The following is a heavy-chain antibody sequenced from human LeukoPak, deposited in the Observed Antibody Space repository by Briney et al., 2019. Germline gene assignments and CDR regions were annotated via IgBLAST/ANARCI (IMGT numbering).Heavy chain of an antibody. D-gene: IGHD1-26*01. Sequence: GGXLRLSCAASGFTFSXNWMHWXRQAPGKGLVWVSRINEDGSTTNYADSVKGRSTIFRDNAKNTLYLQMNSLRAEDTAVYYCVRDLGGRSGHWGQGTLVTVSS. CDR1: GFTFSXNW. CDR3: VRDLGGRSGH. V-gene: IGHV3-74*01. CDR2: INEDGSTT. J-gene: IGHJ4*02.